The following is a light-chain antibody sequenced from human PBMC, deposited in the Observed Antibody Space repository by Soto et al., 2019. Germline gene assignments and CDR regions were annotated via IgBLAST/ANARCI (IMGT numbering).Light chain of an antibody. J-gene: IGLJ3*02. CDR1: SSDVGAYNY. CDR2: EVN. CDR3: SSYAGSNTWV. V-gene: IGLV2-8*01. Sequence: QSVLTQPPSASGSPGQSVTISCTGTSSDVGAYNYVSWYRQHPGKAPKLLIFEVNSRPSGVPDRFSGSKSGNTASLTVSGLQDEDESHYYCSSYAGSNTWVFGGGTKVTVL.